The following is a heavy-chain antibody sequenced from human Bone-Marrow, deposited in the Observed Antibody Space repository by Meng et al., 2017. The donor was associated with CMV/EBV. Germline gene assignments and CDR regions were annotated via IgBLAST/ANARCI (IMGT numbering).Heavy chain of an antibody. V-gene: IGHV1-2*02. J-gene: IGHJ4*02. CDR1: GSSFAVSY. CDR2: INPNSGGT. CDR3: ARGILLAGKGAFDY. D-gene: IGHD6-19*01. Sequence: ASGSSFAVSYMHWMRQAPGQGFEWMGWINPNSGGTNYAQKFQGRVTMTRDTSINTAYMEVSRLKSDDTAVYYCARGILLAGKGAFDYWGQGSLVTVSS.